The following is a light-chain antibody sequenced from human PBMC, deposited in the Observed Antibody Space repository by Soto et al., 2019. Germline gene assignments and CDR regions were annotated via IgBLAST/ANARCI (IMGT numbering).Light chain of an antibody. J-gene: IGLJ2*01. V-gene: IGLV2-14*01. CDR3: SSFATSGTTVI. CDR2: EVS. CDR1: YSDVGTYNY. Sequence: QSALTQPASVSGSPGQSITISCTGSYSDVGTYNYVSWYQQHPGTAPKLMIHEVSDRPSGVSNRFSGSKSGNTASLTISGLQAEDEADYYCSSFATSGTTVIFGGGTKLTVL.